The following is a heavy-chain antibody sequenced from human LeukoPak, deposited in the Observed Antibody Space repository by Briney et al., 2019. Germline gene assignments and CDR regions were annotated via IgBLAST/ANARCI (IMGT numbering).Heavy chain of an antibody. CDR3: ARDGYCSSTSCPYDAFDI. J-gene: IGHJ3*02. D-gene: IGHD2-2*01. CDR1: GFTFSSYG. Sequence: PGGSLRLSCAASGFTFSSYGMHWVRQALGKGLEWVAVIWYDGSNKYYADSVKGRFTISRDNSKNTLYLQMNSLRAEDTAVYYCARDGYCSSTSCPYDAFDIWGQGTMVTVSS. V-gene: IGHV3-33*01. CDR2: IWYDGSNK.